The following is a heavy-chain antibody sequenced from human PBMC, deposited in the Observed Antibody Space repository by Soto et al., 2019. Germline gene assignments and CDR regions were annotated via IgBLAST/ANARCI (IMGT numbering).Heavy chain of an antibody. CDR2: IYYSGST. V-gene: IGHV4-59*01. J-gene: IGHJ6*01. CDR1: AGTTRPYY. Sequence: SQALSDPYTGSAGTTRPYYWIVFRQPPEKRLEWIGYIYYSGSTNYNPSLKSRVTISVDTSKNQFSLKLSSVTAADTAVYYCARLRRWTGQCFSCYDYYHDVIYV. D-gene: IGHD2-15*01. CDR3: ARLRRWTGQCFSCYDYYHDVIYV.